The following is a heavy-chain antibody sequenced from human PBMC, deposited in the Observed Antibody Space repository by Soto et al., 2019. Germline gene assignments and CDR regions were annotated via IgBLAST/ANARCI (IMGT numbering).Heavy chain of an antibody. J-gene: IGHJ6*02. CDR2: IYYSGST. CDR3: ARPGIVDFWSGYSYYYGMDV. CDR1: GGSIISSSYY. V-gene: IGHV4-39*01. Sequence: SETLSLTCTVSGGSIISSSYYCCCIRQPPWNGLEWIGSIYYSGSTYYNPSLKSRVTISVDTSKNQFSLKLSSVTAADTAVYYCARPGIVDFWSGYSYYYGMDVWGQGTTVTVSS. D-gene: IGHD3-3*01.